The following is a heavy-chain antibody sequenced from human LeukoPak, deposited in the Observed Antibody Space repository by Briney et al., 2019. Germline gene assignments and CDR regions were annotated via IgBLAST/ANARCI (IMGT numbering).Heavy chain of an antibody. J-gene: IGHJ5*02. Sequence: SETLSLTCTVSGGSISSGGYLWSWIRQNAGKGLEWIGYIYDGGNTYYNPSLKSRVTISVDTSKNQFSLKLSSVTAADTAVYYCARVRYYGSGEEIDPWGQGTLVTVSS. CDR3: ARVRYYGSGEEIDP. V-gene: IGHV4-31*03. D-gene: IGHD3-10*01. CDR1: GGSISSGGYL. CDR2: IYDGGNT.